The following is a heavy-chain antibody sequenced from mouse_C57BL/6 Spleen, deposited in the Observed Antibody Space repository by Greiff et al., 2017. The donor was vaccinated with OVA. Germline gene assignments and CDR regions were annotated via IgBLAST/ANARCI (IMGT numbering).Heavy chain of an antibody. D-gene: IGHD1-1*01. CDR2: INPNNGGT. CDR3: AREGDYGSFFYFDY. V-gene: IGHV1-26*01. CDR1: GYTFTDYY. J-gene: IGHJ2*01. Sequence: VQLQQSGPELVKPGASVKISCKASGYTFTDYYMNWVKQSHGKSLEWIGDINPNNGGTSYNQKFKGKATLTVDKSSSTAYMELRSLTSEDSAVDYCAREGDYGSFFYFDYWGQGTTLTVSS.